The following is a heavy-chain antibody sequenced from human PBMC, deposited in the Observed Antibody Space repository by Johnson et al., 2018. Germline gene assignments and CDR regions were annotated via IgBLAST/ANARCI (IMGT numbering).Heavy chain of an antibody. V-gene: IGHV4-59*01. CDR2: LYYSGST. D-gene: IGHD3-3*01. CDR3: AGQLRFLEWKSVPYYYMHV. Sequence: QVQLQESGPGLVKPSETLSLTCSVSGGSISGYYWSWIRQSPGNGLEWIGYLYYSGSTSVNPSLKSRVALSIYTSKNQFSLKLNSLTAADTAVYYCAGQLRFLEWKSVPYYYMHVWGKGTTVTVSS. J-gene: IGHJ6*03. CDR1: GGSISGYY.